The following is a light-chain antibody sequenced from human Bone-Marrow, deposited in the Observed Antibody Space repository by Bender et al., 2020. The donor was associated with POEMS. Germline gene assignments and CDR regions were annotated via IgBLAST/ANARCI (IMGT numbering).Light chain of an antibody. CDR1: DLGDKY. J-gene: IGLJ2*01. CDR2: QDT. Sequence: SYEVTQPPSVSVSPGQTASITCSGDDLGDKYVAWYQQKPGQSPVLVIYQDTKRASGIPERFSGSNSGNTATLTISGTQAMDEADYYCQAWGTYSVIFGGGTKLTVL. CDR3: QAWGTYSVI. V-gene: IGLV3-1*01.